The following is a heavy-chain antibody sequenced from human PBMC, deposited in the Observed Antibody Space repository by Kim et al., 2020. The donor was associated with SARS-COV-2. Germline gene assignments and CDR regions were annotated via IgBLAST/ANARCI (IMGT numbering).Heavy chain of an antibody. V-gene: IGHV4-34*01. D-gene: IGHD3-10*01. CDR2: INHSGST. CDR3: ARGTTKKSGVGVTMVRGTYFDY. J-gene: IGHJ4*02. Sequence: SETLSLTCAVYGGSFSGYYWSWIRQPPGKGLEWIGEINHSGSTNYNPSLKSRVTISVDTSKNQFSLKLSSVTAADTAVYYCARGTTKKSGVGVTMVRGTYFDYWGQGTLVTVSS. CDR1: GGSFSGYY.